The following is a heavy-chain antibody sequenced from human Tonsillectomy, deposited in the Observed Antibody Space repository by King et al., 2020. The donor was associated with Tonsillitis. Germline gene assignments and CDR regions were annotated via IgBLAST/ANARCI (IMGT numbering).Heavy chain of an antibody. CDR2: MSTDGISK. Sequence: VQLVESGGGVVQPGRSLRLSCAASGFTFSSYSLHWVRQAPGKGLEGVAVMSTDGISKYYADSVKGRFTISRDNSKNTLDLQMNSRRAEDTALYYCARESDWFDSWGQGTLVTVSS. J-gene: IGHJ5*01. CDR1: GFTFSSYS. V-gene: IGHV3-30*04. CDR3: ARESDWFDS.